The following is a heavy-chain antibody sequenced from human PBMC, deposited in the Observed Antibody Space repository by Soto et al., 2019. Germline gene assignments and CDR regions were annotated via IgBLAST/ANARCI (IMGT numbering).Heavy chain of an antibody. Sequence: GGSLRLSCAASGFTFSSYAMSWVRQAPGKGLEWVSAISGSGGSTYYADSVKGRFTISRDNSKNTLYLQMNSLRAEDTAVYYCAKAGGTAMVNWYYYGMDVWGQGTTVTVS. D-gene: IGHD5-18*01. J-gene: IGHJ6*02. CDR2: ISGSGGST. CDR1: GFTFSSYA. CDR3: AKAGGTAMVNWYYYGMDV. V-gene: IGHV3-23*01.